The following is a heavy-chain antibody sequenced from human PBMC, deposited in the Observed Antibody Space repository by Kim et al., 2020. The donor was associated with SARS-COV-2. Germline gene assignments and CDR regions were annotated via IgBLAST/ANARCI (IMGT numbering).Heavy chain of an antibody. V-gene: IGHV4-31*03. D-gene: IGHD6-13*01. J-gene: IGHJ6*02. Sequence: SETLSLTCTVSGGSISSGGYYWSWIRQHPGKGLEWIGYIYYSGSTYYNPSLKSRVTISVDTSKNQFSLKLSSVTAADTAVYYCARVPYQQQLVLYYYYGMDVWGQGTTVTVSS. CDR2: IYYSGST. CDR3: ARVPYQQQLVLYYYYGMDV. CDR1: GGSISSGGYY.